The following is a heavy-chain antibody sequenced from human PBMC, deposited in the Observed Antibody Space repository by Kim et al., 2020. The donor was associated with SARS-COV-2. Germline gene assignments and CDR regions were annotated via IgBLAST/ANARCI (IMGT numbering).Heavy chain of an antibody. CDR1: GYTFTSYY. V-gene: IGHV1-46*01. J-gene: IGHJ5*02. CDR3: ARDQPPDIYYDILTGQDTGWFDP. CDR2: INPSGGST. D-gene: IGHD3-9*01. Sequence: ASVKVSCKASGYTFTSYYMHWVRQAPGQGLEWMGIINPSGGSTSYAQKFQGRVTMTRDTSTSTVYMELSSLRSEDTAVYYCARDQPPDIYYDILTGQDTGWFDPWGQGTLVTVSS.